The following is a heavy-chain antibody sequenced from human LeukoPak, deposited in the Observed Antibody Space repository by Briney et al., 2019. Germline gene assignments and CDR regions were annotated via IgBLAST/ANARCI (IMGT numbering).Heavy chain of an antibody. Sequence: ASVKVSCKASGGTFSSYAISWVRQAPGQGLEWMGIINPSGGSTSYAQKFQGRVTMTRDMSTSTVYMELSSLRSEDTAVYYCARGGEGHVFDYWGQGTLVTVSS. V-gene: IGHV1-46*01. CDR1: GGTFSSYA. CDR3: ARGGEGHVFDY. CDR2: INPSGGST. D-gene: IGHD3-16*01. J-gene: IGHJ4*02.